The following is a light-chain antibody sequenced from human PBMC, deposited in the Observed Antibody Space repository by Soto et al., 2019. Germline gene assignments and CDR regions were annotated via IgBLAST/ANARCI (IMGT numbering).Light chain of an antibody. CDR1: KSDIGVYDF. V-gene: IGLV2-23*02. J-gene: IGLJ1*01. CDR2: EVV. Sequence: QSVLTQPPSASGSPGQSVTISCTGTKSDIGVYDFVSWYQHHPGKAPRLIIYEVVQRPSGVSNRFSGSKSGNTASLTISGLQAEDEADYYCCSYAGSSTSFYVFGTGTKVTVL. CDR3: CSYAGSSTSFYV.